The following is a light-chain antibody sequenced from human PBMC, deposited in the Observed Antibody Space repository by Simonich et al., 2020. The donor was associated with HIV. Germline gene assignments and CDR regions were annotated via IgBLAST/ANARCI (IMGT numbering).Light chain of an antibody. V-gene: IGKV4-1*01. CDR3: QQYYNSPYT. CDR1: QSVLYISNNKNY. CDR2: WAA. Sequence: DIVMTQSPDSLAVSLGEGATINCKSSQSVLYISNNKNYLTCYPQKPGKPPKLLIYWAATRESGVPDRFSGSGSGTDFTLTISSLQAEDVAVYYCQQYYNSPYTFGQGTKLEIK. J-gene: IGKJ2*01.